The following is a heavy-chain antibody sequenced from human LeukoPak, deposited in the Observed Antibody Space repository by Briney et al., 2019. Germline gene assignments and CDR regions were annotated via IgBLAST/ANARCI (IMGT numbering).Heavy chain of an antibody. J-gene: IGHJ5*02. CDR1: GGSISSGDYY. Sequence: SETLSLTCTVSGGSISSGDYYWSRIRQPPGKGLEWIGYIYYSGSTYYNPSLKSRVTISVDTSKNQFSLKVTSVTAADTAVYYCARTWIQLWPGVNWFDPWGQGTLVTVSS. V-gene: IGHV4-30-4*01. CDR3: ARTWIQLWPGVNWFDP. CDR2: IYYSGST. D-gene: IGHD5-18*01.